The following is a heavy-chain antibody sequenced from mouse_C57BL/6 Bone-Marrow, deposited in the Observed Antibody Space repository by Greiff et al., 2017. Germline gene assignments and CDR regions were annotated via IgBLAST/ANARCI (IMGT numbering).Heavy chain of an antibody. J-gene: IGHJ4*01. CDR3: TRRGYDYLVYAMDY. CDR2: FRNKANNHAT. CDR1: GFTFSDAW. Sequence: EVMLVESGGGLVQPGGSMKLSCAASGFTFSDAWMDWVRQSPEKGLEWVAEFRNKANNHATYYAVSVTGRFTISRDDYKSSVYLQMNSLRAEDTGIYYCTRRGYDYLVYAMDYWGQGTSVTVSS. V-gene: IGHV6-6*01. D-gene: IGHD2-4*01.